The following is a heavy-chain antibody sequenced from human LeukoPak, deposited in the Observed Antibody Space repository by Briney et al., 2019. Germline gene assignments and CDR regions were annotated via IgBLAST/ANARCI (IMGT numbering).Heavy chain of an antibody. CDR2: IYPGDSDT. D-gene: IGHD6-19*01. J-gene: IGHJ4*02. Sequence: GESLNFSCKGSGYSFTSYWIGWVRQMPGKGLEWKGIIYPGDSDTRYSPSFQGQVTISADKPISTAYLQWSSLKASDTAMYYCARLPILSIAVAGTDYYFDYWGQGTLVTVSS. CDR3: ARLPILSIAVAGTDYYFDY. V-gene: IGHV5-51*01. CDR1: GYSFTSYW.